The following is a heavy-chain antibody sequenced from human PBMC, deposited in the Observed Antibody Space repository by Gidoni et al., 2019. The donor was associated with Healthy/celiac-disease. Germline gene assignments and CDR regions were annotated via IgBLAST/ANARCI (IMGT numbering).Heavy chain of an antibody. J-gene: IGHJ4*02. Sequence: QVQLVESGGGLVKPGGSLRLSCAASGFTFSDYYMSWIRQAPGKGLEWVSYISSSSSYTNYADSVKGRFTISRDNAKNSLYLQMNSLRAEDTAVYYCARVPIFRLIQYYFDYWGQGTLVTVSS. CDR1: GFTFSDYY. V-gene: IGHV3-11*06. CDR2: ISSSSSYT. CDR3: ARVPIFRLIQYYFDY. D-gene: IGHD3-3*01.